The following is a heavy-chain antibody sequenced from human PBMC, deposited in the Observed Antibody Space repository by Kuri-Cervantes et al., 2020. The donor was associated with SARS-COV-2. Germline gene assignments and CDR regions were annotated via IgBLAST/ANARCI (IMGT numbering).Heavy chain of an antibody. Sequence: GGSLRLSCAASGFTFSSYEMNWVRQAPGKGLEWVSYISSSGSTIYYADSVKGRFTISRDNAKNTLYLQMNSLRAEDTAVYYCARDQAGTIDYWGQGTLVTVSS. CDR3: ARDQAGTIDY. CDR1: GFTFSSYE. CDR2: ISSSGSTI. V-gene: IGHV3-48*03. J-gene: IGHJ4*02. D-gene: IGHD1-1*01.